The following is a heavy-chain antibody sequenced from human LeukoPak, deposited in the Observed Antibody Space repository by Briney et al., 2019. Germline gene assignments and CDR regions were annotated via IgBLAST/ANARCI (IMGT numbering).Heavy chain of an antibody. CDR2: IYYSGST. V-gene: IGHV4-59*01. Sequence: SETLSLTCTVSGGSISSYYWSWIRQPPGKGLEWIGYIYYSGSTNYNPSLKSRVTISVDTSKNQFSLKLSSVTAADTAVYYCAGRHPGYSSGWYVNYWGQGTLVTVSS. CDR3: AGRHPGYSSGWYVNY. J-gene: IGHJ4*02. D-gene: IGHD6-19*01. CDR1: GGSISSYY.